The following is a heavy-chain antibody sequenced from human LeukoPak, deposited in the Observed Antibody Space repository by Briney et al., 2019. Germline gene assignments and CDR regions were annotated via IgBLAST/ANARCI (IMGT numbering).Heavy chain of an antibody. CDR3: ARETSQKGAHYMDV. Sequence: SETLSLTCTVSSGSISSYYWSWIRQPPGKGLKWIGNIYYSGYTTYSPSLRSRVTISVDTSKNQFSLKLSSVTAADTAVYYCARETSQKGAHYMDVWGKGTTITISS. CDR1: SGSISSYY. CDR2: IYYSGYT. J-gene: IGHJ6*03. D-gene: IGHD3-16*01. V-gene: IGHV4-59*01.